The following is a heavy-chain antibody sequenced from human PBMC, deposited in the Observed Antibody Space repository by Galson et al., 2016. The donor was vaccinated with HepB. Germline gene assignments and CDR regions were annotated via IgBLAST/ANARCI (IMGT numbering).Heavy chain of an antibody. Sequence: SVKVSCKASGYTFTSYGIGWVRQAPGHGLEWMGIINPSGGSTSYAQKFQGRVTMTRDTSKRTVYMELSSLRSEDTAVYYCAREGSPLRFLEWRYGMDVWGQGTTVTVSS. J-gene: IGHJ6*02. V-gene: IGHV1-46*01. CDR2: INPSGGST. D-gene: IGHD3-3*01. CDR1: GYTFTSYG. CDR3: AREGSPLRFLEWRYGMDV.